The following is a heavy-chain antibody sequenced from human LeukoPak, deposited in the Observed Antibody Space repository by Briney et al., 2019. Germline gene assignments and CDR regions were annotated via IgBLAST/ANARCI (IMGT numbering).Heavy chain of an antibody. CDR1: GSSISSYY. CDR3: ARYGGGIAVAAFYFDQ. J-gene: IGHJ4*02. CDR2: ISTSGST. Sequence: SETLSLTCTVSGSSISSYYWSWIRQPAGKGLEWIGRISTSGSTNYNPSLRSRVTMSADPSKNQFSLKLSSVTAADTAVYYCARYGGGIAVAAFYFDQWGQGTLVTVSS. D-gene: IGHD6-19*01. V-gene: IGHV4-4*07.